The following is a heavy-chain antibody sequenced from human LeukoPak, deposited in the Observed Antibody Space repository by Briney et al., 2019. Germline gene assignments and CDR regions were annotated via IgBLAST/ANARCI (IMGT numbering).Heavy chain of an antibody. Sequence: PGGSLRLSCAASGFTFDDYAMHWVRQAPGKGLEWVSLISGDGGSTYYADSVKGRFTISRDNSKNSLYLQMNSLRTEDTALYYCARGALDYDSSGYYLAFGLARTGYYYYGMDAWGQGTTVTVSS. D-gene: IGHD3-22*01. CDR2: ISGDGGST. CDR3: ARGALDYDSSGYYLAFGLARTGYYYYGMDA. J-gene: IGHJ6*02. V-gene: IGHV3-43*02. CDR1: GFTFDDYA.